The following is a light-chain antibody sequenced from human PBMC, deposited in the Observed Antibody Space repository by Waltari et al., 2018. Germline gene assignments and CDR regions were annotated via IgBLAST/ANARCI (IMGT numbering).Light chain of an antibody. Sequence: DVVMTQSPLSLPVTLGQPASISCKSSQSLVHSDGKTYLNWFQQRPGQSPRRLIYKVSNPCSGGPDRFSGSGSGTDFTLKISRVEAEDVGVYYCMQGTHWPPWTFGQGTKVEIK. CDR2: KVS. CDR1: QSLVHSDGKTY. CDR3: MQGTHWPPWT. V-gene: IGKV2-30*02. J-gene: IGKJ1*01.